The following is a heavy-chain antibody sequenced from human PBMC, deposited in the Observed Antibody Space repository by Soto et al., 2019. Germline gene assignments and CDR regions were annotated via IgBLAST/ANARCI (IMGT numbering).Heavy chain of an antibody. V-gene: IGHV5-10-1*01. Sequence: EESLKTSCKGSVYSFTSSWIRWFRQMRVKGLEWMGRIDPSDSYTNYSPSFQGHVTISADKSISTAYLQWSSLKASDTAMYCCAREEINYGMDVWGQGTTVTVSS. CDR1: VYSFTSSW. CDR2: IDPSDSYT. J-gene: IGHJ6*02. CDR3: AREEINYGMDV.